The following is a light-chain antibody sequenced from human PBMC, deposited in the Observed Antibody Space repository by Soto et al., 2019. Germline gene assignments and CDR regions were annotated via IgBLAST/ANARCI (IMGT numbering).Light chain of an antibody. CDR1: QSVADSY. CDR3: HLFGNSPET. Sequence: EVVLTHSPGTLSLSPGERATLSCRASQSVADSYLAWYQQKPGRAPRLLFYGATRRATGIPDRFSGSGSGTDFILTISTLEPDDFAVYYCHLFGNSPETFGQGTKVE. J-gene: IGKJ1*01. CDR2: GAT. V-gene: IGKV3-20*01.